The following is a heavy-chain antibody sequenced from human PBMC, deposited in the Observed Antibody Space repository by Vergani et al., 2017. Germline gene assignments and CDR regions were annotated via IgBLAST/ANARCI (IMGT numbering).Heavy chain of an antibody. CDR3: ARSWEIHIMDFDY. D-gene: IGHD1-26*01. CDR2: IYYSGST. V-gene: IGHV4-30-4*08. CDR1: GGSISGADYY. Sequence: QAQLQESGPGLVKPSQTLSLTCTVSGGSISGADYYWSWIRQSPGKGLEWIGYIYYSGSTYYNPSLKSRVSISIDTSKNQFSLKLSSVTAADTAVYYCARSWEIHIMDFDYWGQGTLVTVSS. J-gene: IGHJ4*02.